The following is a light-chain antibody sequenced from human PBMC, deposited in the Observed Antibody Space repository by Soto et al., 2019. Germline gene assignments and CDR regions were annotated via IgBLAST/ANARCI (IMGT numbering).Light chain of an antibody. Sequence: EIVLTQSPGTLSLSPGERATLACRASQSVSSYLAWYQQKPGQAPRLLIYDASNRATGIPARFSGSGSGTDFTLTISSLDPEDFAVYYCQQRRNWPPITFGQGTRLEI. CDR2: DAS. J-gene: IGKJ5*01. V-gene: IGKV3-11*01. CDR3: QQRRNWPPIT. CDR1: QSVSSY.